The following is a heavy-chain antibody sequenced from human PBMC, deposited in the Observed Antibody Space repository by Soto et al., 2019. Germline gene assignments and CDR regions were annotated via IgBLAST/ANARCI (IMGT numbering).Heavy chain of an antibody. V-gene: IGHV4-61*01. D-gene: IGHD5-18*01. CDR2: IYCSGST. J-gene: IGHJ5*02. CDR3: ARATRPPDGYPTDWFDP. Sequence: QVQLQESGPGLVKPSETLSLTCTVSGGSVSSGSYYWSWIRQPHGKGLEWIGYIYCSGSTNYNPSLKSRVTISVDTSKNQLSLKLSSVTAADTAVYYCARATRPPDGYPTDWFDPWGQGTLVTVSS. CDR1: GGSVSSGSYY.